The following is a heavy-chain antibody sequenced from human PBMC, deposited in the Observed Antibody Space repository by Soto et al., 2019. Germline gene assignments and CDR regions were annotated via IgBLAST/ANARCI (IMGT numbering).Heavy chain of an antibody. CDR2: IDPTSGAT. J-gene: IGHJ6*02. D-gene: IGHD5-18*01. CDR3: ARGYGSSPNMELRFGMDV. Sequence: QVYLVQSGAEVRRPGASVKVSCTAFGYILTGYSLHWVRQAPGQGLEWMGWIDPTSGATNYAERFHGRVSMTRDTSISAAYLELSSLRSDDTAVYYCARGYGSSPNMELRFGMDVWGQGTTISVSS. CDR1: GYILTGYS. V-gene: IGHV1-2*02.